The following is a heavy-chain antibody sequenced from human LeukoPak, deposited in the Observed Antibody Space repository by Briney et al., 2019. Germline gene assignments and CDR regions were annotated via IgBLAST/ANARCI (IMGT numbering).Heavy chain of an antibody. D-gene: IGHD3-22*01. CDR1: GFTFSSYA. CDR3: AKDPDYSNDSALGMDV. Sequence: GGSLRLSCAASGFTFSSYAMSWVRQAPGGGLEWVSAISGRGGSTSYAESEKGRFTISRDNSKNTLYLQMNSLRAEDTAVYYCAKDPDYSNDSALGMDVWGQGTTVTVSS. CDR2: ISGRGGST. V-gene: IGHV3-23*01. J-gene: IGHJ6*02.